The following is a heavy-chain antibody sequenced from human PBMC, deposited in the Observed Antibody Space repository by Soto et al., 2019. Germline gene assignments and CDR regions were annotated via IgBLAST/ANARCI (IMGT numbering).Heavy chain of an antibody. V-gene: IGHV5-51*01. Sequence: EVQLVQSGAEVKKPGESLKISCKGSGYSFTSYWIGWVRQMPGKGLEWMGIIYPGDSDTRYSPSFQGQVTISADKSISTAYLQWSSLKASDTAMYYCARLGRLGYCSSTSCYTGNGEFDYWGQGTLVTVSS. CDR1: GYSFTSYW. CDR3: ARLGRLGYCSSTSCYTGNGEFDY. J-gene: IGHJ4*02. CDR2: IYPGDSDT. D-gene: IGHD2-2*02.